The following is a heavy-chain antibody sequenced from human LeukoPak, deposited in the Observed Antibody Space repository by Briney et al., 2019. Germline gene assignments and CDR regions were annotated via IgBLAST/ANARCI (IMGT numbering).Heavy chain of an antibody. J-gene: IGHJ4*02. CDR1: GFTFSSYA. D-gene: IGHD3-22*01. CDR2: ISPSGDRT. V-gene: IGHV3-23*01. Sequence: GGSLRLSCTASGFTFSSYAMSWVRQAPGKGLEWVSAISPSGDRTYYADSVKGRFTISRDNSKNTLYLQMSSLRAEDTALFYCAKNQLGDSSVTYYFDYWGQGTLVTVSS. CDR3: AKNQLGDSSVTYYFDY.